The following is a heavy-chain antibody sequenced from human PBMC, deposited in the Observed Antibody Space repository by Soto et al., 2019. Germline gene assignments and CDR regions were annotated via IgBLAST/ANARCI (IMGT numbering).Heavy chain of an antibody. Sequence: TQSLSWAVSGGSISRGVYSWSWIRQPPGKGLEWIGYIYHSGSTYYNPSLKSRVTISGDTSKNQFSLKLSSVTAADTAVYYCAGRYGAGYDFWGQRSLVIVSS. D-gene: IGHD3-16*01. CDR1: GGSISRGVYS. CDR3: AGRYGAGYDF. CDR2: IYHSGST. J-gene: IGHJ4*02. V-gene: IGHV4-30-2*01.